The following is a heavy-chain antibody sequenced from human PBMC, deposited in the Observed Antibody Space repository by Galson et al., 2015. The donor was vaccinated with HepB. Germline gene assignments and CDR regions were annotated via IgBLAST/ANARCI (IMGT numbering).Heavy chain of an antibody. J-gene: IGHJ6*02. CDR3: ARDVDVNTGVGTMDV. CDR2: ISNDGSRK. CDR1: GFTFSGQG. D-gene: IGHD2-21*02. V-gene: IGHV3-30*03. Sequence: SLRLSCAASGFTFSGQGMNWVRQAPGEGLDWVAAISNDGSRKLYIDSVKGRFTISRDNSKNTLYLQMNMLRDEDTSVYYCARDVDVNTGVGTMDVWSLGTTVAVSS.